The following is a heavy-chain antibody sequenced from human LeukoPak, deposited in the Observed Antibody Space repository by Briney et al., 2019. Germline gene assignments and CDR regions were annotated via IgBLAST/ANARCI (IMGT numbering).Heavy chain of an antibody. Sequence: GGSLRLSCAASGFTFSSYSMNWVRQAPGKGLEWVAVISYDGSNKYYADSVKGRFTISRDNSKNTLYLQMNSLRAEDTAVYYCARASYSSSWYYYYYMDVWGKGTTVTVSS. CDR1: GFTFSSYS. CDR3: ARASYSSSWYYYYYMDV. D-gene: IGHD6-6*01. CDR2: ISYDGSNK. V-gene: IGHV3-30*03. J-gene: IGHJ6*03.